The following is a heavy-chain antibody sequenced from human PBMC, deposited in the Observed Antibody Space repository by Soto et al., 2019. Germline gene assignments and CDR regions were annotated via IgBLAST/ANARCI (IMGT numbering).Heavy chain of an antibody. V-gene: IGHV4-30-4*01. CDR2: IYYSGST. J-gene: IGHJ3*01. CDR1: GGSISSDDYY. CDR3: AREFIPTYYYGSEEGAFDL. Sequence: SETLSLTCTVSGGSISSDDYYWSWIRQPPGKGLEWIGYIYYSGSTYYNPSLKSRVTISVDTSKNQFSLKLSSVTAADTAVYYCAREFIPTYYYGSEEGAFDLWGQGTMVTVSS. D-gene: IGHD3-10*01.